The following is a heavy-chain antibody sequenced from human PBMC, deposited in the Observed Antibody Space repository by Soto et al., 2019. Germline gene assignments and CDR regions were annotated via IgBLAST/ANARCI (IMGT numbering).Heavy chain of an antibody. Sequence: EVQLVESGGGLVKPGESLRLSCAASGFTFRNYNMNWVRQAPGKGLEWVSSISSSSSSILYADSVKGRFTISRDNAKNSLYLQMDGLKAGDTAVYYCARDGGYYDTTGYYNDYWGPGTLVTVSS. CDR3: ARDGGYYDTTGYYNDY. V-gene: IGHV3-21*02. D-gene: IGHD3-22*01. CDR2: ISSSSSSI. J-gene: IGHJ4*02. CDR1: GFTFRNYN.